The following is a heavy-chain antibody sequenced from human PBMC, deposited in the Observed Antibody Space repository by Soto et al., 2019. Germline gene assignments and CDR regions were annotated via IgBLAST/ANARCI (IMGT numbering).Heavy chain of an antibody. J-gene: IGHJ4*02. CDR1: GTTFSNFA. CDR3: VRGPDYEGYFDY. V-gene: IGHV1-69*12. Sequence: QVRLVQSGAEVKKTGSSVKVSCEASGTTFSNFAIGWVRQAPGQGLEWMGGIILPFGTPNYAQKFQGRVTISADESMTTDYMELRGLRSGDTAVYYCVRGPDYEGYFDYWGQGTLVTVSS. CDR2: IILPFGTP. D-gene: IGHD3-22*01.